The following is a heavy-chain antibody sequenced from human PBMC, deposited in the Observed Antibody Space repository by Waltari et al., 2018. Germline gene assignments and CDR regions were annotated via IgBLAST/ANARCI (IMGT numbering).Heavy chain of an antibody. Sequence: QVQLQKSGQGLVTPSGTRSITCAVSGYSISGNYWWSWVRQSPEKGLEWIGQVHHSGKTHYNPSLQSRVTISLDKPKNQFSLNLNSVTAADTAVYYCAGDRAIGLFFDYWGRGTLVTVSS. D-gene: IGHD2-2*01. CDR3: AGDRAIGLFFDY. J-gene: IGHJ4*02. CDR1: GYSISGNYW. CDR2: VHHSGKT. V-gene: IGHV4-4*02.